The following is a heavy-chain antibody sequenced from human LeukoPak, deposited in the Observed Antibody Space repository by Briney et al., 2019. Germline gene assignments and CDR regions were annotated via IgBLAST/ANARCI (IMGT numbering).Heavy chain of an antibody. Sequence: PGGSLRLSCAASGFTFSSYWMHWVRQAPGKGLVWVSRINSDGSSTSYADSVKGRFTISRDNAKNTLYLQMNSLRAEDTAVYYCARENGIAVAGGAFDIWGQGTMVTVSS. CDR3: ARENGIAVAGGAFDI. J-gene: IGHJ3*02. CDR1: GFTFSSYW. D-gene: IGHD6-19*01. V-gene: IGHV3-74*01. CDR2: INSDGSST.